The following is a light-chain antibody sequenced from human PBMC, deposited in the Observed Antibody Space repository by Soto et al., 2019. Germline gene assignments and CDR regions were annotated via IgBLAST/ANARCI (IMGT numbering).Light chain of an antibody. J-gene: IGKJ4*01. Sequence: DIVMTQSPLSLPVTPGEPASISCRSSQSLLYSNGYNYVDWYLQKPGQPPQLLIFLGSSRASGVPDRFNGGGSGTDFTLRITTVEAEDVVVYYCMQVLQTPLTFGGGTKLEIK. CDR1: QSLLYSNGYNY. CDR3: MQVLQTPLT. V-gene: IGKV2-28*01. CDR2: LGS.